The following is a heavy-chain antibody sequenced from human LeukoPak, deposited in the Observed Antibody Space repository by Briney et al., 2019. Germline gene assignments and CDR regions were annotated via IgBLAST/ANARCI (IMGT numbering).Heavy chain of an antibody. J-gene: IGHJ4*02. CDR2: IYYSGST. CDR1: GGSISSYY. D-gene: IGHD5-18*01. Sequence: ASETLSLTCTVSGGSISSYYWSWIRQPPGKGLEWIGYIYYSGSTNYNPSLKSRVTISVDTSKNQFSLKLSSVTAADTAVYYCARDRGYTDYWGQGTLVTVSS. CDR3: ARDRGYTDY. V-gene: IGHV4-59*01.